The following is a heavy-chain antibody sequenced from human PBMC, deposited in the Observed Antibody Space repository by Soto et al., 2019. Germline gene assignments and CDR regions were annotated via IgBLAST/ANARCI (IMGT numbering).Heavy chain of an antibody. V-gene: IGHV2-5*02. CDR2: IYWDDDK. J-gene: IGHJ5*02. CDR1: GFSLSTSRVR. CDR3: AHSLYDYVWGTNWFDP. Sequence: QITLKESGPTLVKPTQTLTLTCTFSGFSLSTSRVRVGWIRQPPGKALEWLALIYWDDDKRYSPSLKSRLTITKDTSKNQVVLTMTNMDPVDTATYYCAHSLYDYVWGTNWFDPWDQGTLVTVSS. D-gene: IGHD3-16*01.